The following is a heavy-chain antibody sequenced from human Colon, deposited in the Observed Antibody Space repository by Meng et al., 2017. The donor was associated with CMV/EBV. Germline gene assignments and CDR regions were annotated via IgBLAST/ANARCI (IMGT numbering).Heavy chain of an antibody. CDR3: ARGDGGSYYSYFDY. CDR1: GGTISRSSYY. D-gene: IGHD1-26*01. J-gene: IGHJ4*02. CDR2: IYYRGST. V-gene: IGHV4-39*07. Sequence: SETLSLTCTVSGGTISRSSYYWGWIRQPPGKGLEWIGSIYYRGSTYHNPSFKSRVTISVDTSKNQFSLKVSSVTAADTAVYYCARGDGGSYYSYFDYWGQGTLVTVSS.